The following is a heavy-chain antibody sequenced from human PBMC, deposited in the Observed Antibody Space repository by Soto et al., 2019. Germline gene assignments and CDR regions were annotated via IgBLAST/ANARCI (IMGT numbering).Heavy chain of an antibody. Sequence: EVQLVESGGGLVEPGGSLRLSCAASGFTFSSYWMHWVRQLPGKGLLWVARVNGDETGSSYVDSVRGRFTISRDNAKNTLFLQMNSLRAEDTGVYYCARGMGSGLADYWGQGTLVTVYS. D-gene: IGHD3-10*01. CDR3: ARGMGSGLADY. CDR1: GFTFSSYW. CDR2: VNGDETGS. V-gene: IGHV3-74*01. J-gene: IGHJ4*02.